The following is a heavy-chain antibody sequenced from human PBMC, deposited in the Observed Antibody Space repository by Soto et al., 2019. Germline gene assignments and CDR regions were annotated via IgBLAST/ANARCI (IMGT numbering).Heavy chain of an antibody. D-gene: IGHD3-10*01. CDR3: AKEGGSGSQTHFDY. CDR2: ISYDGSNK. CDR1: GFTFSSYG. J-gene: IGHJ4*02. V-gene: IGHV3-30*18. Sequence: GGSLRLSCAASGFTFSSYGMHWVRQAPGKGLEWVAVISYDGSNKYYADSVKGRFTISRDNSKNTLYLQMNSLRAEDTAVYYCAKEGGSGSQTHFDYWGQGTLVTVSS.